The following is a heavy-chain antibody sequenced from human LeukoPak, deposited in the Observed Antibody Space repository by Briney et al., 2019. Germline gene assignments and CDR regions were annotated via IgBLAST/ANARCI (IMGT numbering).Heavy chain of an antibody. Sequence: SETLSLTCTVSGGSISSYYWSWIRQPPGKGLEWIGSIYYSGSTYYNPSLKSRVTISVDTSKNQFSLKLSSVTAADTAVYYCARDLVSPWGQGTLVTVSS. CDR2: IYYSGST. V-gene: IGHV4-39*07. CDR1: GGSISSYY. J-gene: IGHJ5*02. D-gene: IGHD6-6*01. CDR3: ARDLVSP.